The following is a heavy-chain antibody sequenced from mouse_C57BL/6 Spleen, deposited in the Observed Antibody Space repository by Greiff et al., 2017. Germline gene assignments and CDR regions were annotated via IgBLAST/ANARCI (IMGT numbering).Heavy chain of an antibody. V-gene: IGHV7-3*01. Sequence: EVKLMESGGGLVQPGGSLSLSCAASGFTFTDYYMSWVRQPPGKALEWLGFIRNKANGYTTEYSASVKGRFTISRDNSQSILYLQMNALSAEDSATYYCARWYGQGAMDYWGQGTSVTVSS. CDR1: GFTFTDYY. CDR2: IRNKANGYTT. J-gene: IGHJ4*01. CDR3: ARWYGQGAMDY. D-gene: IGHD2-10*02.